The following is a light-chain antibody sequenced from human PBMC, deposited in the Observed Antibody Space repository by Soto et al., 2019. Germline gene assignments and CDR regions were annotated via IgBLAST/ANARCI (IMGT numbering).Light chain of an antibody. J-gene: IGKJ1*01. Sequence: DIQITQXPXXXXXXVXXXXTXTCRPSQSISRWLAWYQQKPGKAPKVLIWDASSLQRGVPSRFSGSGSGTEFTLTISCLQPDDFATYYCQQYNGYSTWTFGQGTKVDI. V-gene: IGKV1-5*01. CDR3: QQYNGYSTWT. CDR2: DAS. CDR1: QSISRW.